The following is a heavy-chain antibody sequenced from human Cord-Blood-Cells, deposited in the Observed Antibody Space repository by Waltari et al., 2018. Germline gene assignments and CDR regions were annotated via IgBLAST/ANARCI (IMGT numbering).Heavy chain of an antibody. CDR3: ARLRAGIAAAGTDY. CDR2: IYYSGST. D-gene: IGHD6-13*01. V-gene: IGHV4-39*01. CDR1: GGPISSSSYY. Sequence: QLQLQESGPGLVKPSETLSLTCTVSGGPISSSSYYWGRIRRPPGKGLEWIGSIYYSGSTYYNPSLKSRVTISVDTSKNQFSLKLSSVTAADTAVYYCARLRAGIAAAGTDYWGQGTLVTVSS. J-gene: IGHJ4*02.